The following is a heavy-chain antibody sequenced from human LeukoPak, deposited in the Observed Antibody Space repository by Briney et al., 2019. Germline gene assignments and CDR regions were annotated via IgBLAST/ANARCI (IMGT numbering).Heavy chain of an antibody. D-gene: IGHD2-21*01. CDR1: GFTFSSYS. Sequence: GGSLRLSCAASGFTFSSYSMNWVRQAPGKGLEWVSSISSSSSYIYYADSVKGRFTTSRDNAKNSLYLQMNSLRAEDTAVYYCARIPTHIDAFDIWGQGTMVTVSS. V-gene: IGHV3-21*01. J-gene: IGHJ3*02. CDR3: ARIPTHIDAFDI. CDR2: ISSSSSYI.